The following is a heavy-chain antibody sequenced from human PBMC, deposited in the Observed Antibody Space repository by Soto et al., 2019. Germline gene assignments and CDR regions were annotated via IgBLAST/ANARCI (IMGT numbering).Heavy chain of an antibody. D-gene: IGHD3-3*01. V-gene: IGHV3-23*01. CDR1: GFTFSSYA. CDR2: ISGSGGST. J-gene: IGHJ3*02. CDR3: AGRSLMLRFLEWLLYLAFDI. Sequence: GGSLRLSCAASGFTFSSYAMSWVRQAPGKGLEWVSAISGSGGSTYYADSVKGRFTISRDNSKNTLYLQMNSLRAEDTAVYYCAGRSLMLRFLEWLLYLAFDIWGQGTMVTVSS.